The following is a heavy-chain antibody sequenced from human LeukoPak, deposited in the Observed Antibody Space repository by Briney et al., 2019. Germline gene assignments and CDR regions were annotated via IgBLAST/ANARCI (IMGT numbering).Heavy chain of an antibody. CDR3: ARDVVAASSGTYDY. CDR1: GGSFSGYY. CDR2: INHSGST. Sequence: SETLSLTCAVYGGSFSGYYWSWIRQPPGRGLEWIGEINHSGSTNYNPSLKSRVTISVDTSKNQFSLKLSSVTAADTAVYYCARDVVAASSGTYDYWGQGTLVTVSS. D-gene: IGHD2-15*01. V-gene: IGHV4-34*01. J-gene: IGHJ4*02.